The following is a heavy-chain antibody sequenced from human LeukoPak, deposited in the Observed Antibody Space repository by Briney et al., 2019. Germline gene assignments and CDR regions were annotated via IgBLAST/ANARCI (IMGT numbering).Heavy chain of an antibody. CDR3: ARRRAAAAGTAEYFQH. D-gene: IGHD6-13*01. CDR2: INHSGST. V-gene: IGHV4-34*01. Sequence: SETLSLTCAVYGGSFSGYYWSWIRQPPGKGLEWIGEINHSGSTNYNPSLTSRATISVDTSKSQFSLKLSSVTAADTAVYYCARRRAAAAGTAEYFQHWGQGTLVTVSS. CDR1: GGSFSGYY. J-gene: IGHJ1*01.